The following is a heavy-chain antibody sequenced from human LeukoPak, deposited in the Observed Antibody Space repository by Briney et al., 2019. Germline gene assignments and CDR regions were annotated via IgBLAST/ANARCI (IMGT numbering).Heavy chain of an antibody. CDR1: GYTFTGYY. CDR3: ATEAFGGVINAFDI. CDR2: FDPEDGET. Sequence: ASVKVSCKASGYTFTGYYMHWVRQAPGQGLEWMGGFDPEDGETIYAQKFQGRVTMTEDTSTDTAYMELSSLRSEDTAVYYCATEAFGGVINAFDIWGQGTMVTVSS. V-gene: IGHV1-24*01. D-gene: IGHD3-16*02. J-gene: IGHJ3*02.